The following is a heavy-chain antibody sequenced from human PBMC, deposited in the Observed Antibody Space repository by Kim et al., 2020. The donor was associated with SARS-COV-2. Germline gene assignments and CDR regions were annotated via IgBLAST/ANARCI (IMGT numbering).Heavy chain of an antibody. V-gene: IGHV4-39*02. CDR1: GGSITSTSYY. J-gene: IGHJ3*02. CDR3: ARRGFPSGWFALDI. CDR2: VYYTGTT. D-gene: IGHD6-19*01. Sequence: SETLSLTCTVSGGSITSTSYYWNWIRQPPGKGQEWIGNVYYTGTTDYNPSLKRRVTISLDTSKNHFSLKLSSVTAADTAVYYCARRGFPSGWFALDIWGQGTMVTVSS.